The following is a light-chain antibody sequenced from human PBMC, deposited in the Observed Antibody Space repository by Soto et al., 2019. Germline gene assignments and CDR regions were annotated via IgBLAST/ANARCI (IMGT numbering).Light chain of an antibody. J-gene: IGLJ1*01. V-gene: IGLV1-47*01. CDR2: RNN. CDR1: SSSIGSNY. CDR3: AAWDDSLSVLYV. Sequence: QSVLTQPPSASGTPGQRVTISCSGSSSSIGSNYVYWYQQLPGTAPKLLIYRNNQRPSGVPDRFSGSKSGTSASLAISGLRSEDEADCYCAAWDDSLSVLYVFGTG.